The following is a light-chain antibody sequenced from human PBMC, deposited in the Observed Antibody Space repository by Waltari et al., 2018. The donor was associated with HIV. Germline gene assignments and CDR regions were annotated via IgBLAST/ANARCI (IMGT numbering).Light chain of an antibody. J-gene: IGLJ3*02. CDR2: NNN. V-gene: IGLV1-44*01. CDR3: ASWDGSLNGWV. CDR1: SSNIGRAT. Sequence: QSVLTRPPSASGTPGQRVPISCSGGSSNIGRATVNWYQHLPGTAPKLLIYNNNRRPSGVPDRFSGSKSGTSASLAISGLQSEDEADYYCASWDGSLNGWVFGGGTKLTVL.